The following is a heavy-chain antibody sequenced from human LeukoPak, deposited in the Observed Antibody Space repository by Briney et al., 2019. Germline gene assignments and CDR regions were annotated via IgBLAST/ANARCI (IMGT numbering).Heavy chain of an antibody. D-gene: IGHD3-3*01. CDR2: IDTSGNT. J-gene: IGHJ5*02. V-gene: IGHV4-4*07. Sequence: SPSETLSLTCTVSGGSISSYYWSWIRQPAGKGLEWIGRIDTSGNTNYNPSLKSRVTISVDTSKNQFSLKLSSVTAADTAVYYCARVFSYPLRAPFDPWGQGTLVTVSS. CDR1: GGSISSYY. CDR3: ARVFSYPLRAPFDP.